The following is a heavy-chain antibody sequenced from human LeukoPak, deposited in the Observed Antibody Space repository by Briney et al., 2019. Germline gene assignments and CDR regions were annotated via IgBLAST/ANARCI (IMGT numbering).Heavy chain of an antibody. J-gene: IGHJ6*03. V-gene: IGHV1-69*06. Sequence: SVKVSCKASGGTFSSYAISWVRQAPGQGLEWMGGIIPIFGTTNYAQKFQDRVTITVDKSTSTAYMELSSLRSEDTAVYYCARVVGLTGYSSSWYSGYYYYMDVWGKGTTVTVSS. CDR3: ARVVGLTGYSSSWYSGYYYYMDV. D-gene: IGHD6-13*01. CDR1: GGTFSSYA. CDR2: IIPIFGTT.